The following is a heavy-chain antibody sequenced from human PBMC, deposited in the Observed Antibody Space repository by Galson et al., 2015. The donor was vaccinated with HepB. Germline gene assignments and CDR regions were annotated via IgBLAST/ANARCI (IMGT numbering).Heavy chain of an antibody. Sequence: FLRLSCAASGFTFSSYGMHWVRQAPGKGLEWVAVISYDGSNKYYADSVKGRFTISRDNSKNTLYLQMNSLRAEDTAVYYCAKDLGGFGELGLDYWGQGTLVTVSS. V-gene: IGHV3-30*18. CDR3: AKDLGGFGELGLDY. D-gene: IGHD3-10*01. J-gene: IGHJ4*02. CDR1: GFTFSSYG. CDR2: ISYDGSNK.